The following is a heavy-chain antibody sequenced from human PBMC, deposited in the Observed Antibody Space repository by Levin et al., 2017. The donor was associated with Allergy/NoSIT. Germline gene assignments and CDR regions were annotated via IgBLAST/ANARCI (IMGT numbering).Heavy chain of an antibody. CDR1: GFTFSDYY. J-gene: IGHJ4*02. D-gene: IGHD6-13*01. V-gene: IGHV3-11*01. Sequence: LSLTCAASGFTFSDYYMSWIRQAPGKGLEWVSYISSSGSTIYYADSVKGRFTISRDNAKNSLYLQMNSLRAEDTAVYYCARDHGPGGYTAGTGYWGQGTLVTVSS. CDR2: ISSSGSTI. CDR3: ARDHGPGGYTAGTGY.